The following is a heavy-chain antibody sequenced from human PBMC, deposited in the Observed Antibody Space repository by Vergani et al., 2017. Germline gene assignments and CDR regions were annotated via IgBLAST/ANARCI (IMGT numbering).Heavy chain of an antibody. CDR3: ATSSPWIAAAPDS. CDR2: ISYDGSKQ. CDR1: GFTFSSYG. J-gene: IGHJ4*02. V-gene: IGHV3-30*09. D-gene: IGHD2-21*01. Sequence: QVKLVESGGGVVQPGRSLRLSCVASGFTFSSYGLHWVRQAPGKGLEWVATISYDGSKQYYADSVKGRFAISRDSSNNTVSLHMNSLRPEDTAVYYCATSSPWIAAAPDSWGQGALVIVSS.